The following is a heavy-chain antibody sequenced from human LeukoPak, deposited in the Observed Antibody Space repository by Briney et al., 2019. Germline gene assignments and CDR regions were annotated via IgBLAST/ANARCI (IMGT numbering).Heavy chain of an antibody. Sequence: PSETLSLTCTVSGGSISSYYWSWIRQPPGKGLEWIGYIYYSGSTNYNPSLKSRVTISVDTSKNQFSLKLSSVTAADTAVYYCARLFSSSWYGYYFDYWGQGTLVTVSS. V-gene: IGHV4-59*01. CDR3: ARLFSSSWYGYYFDY. D-gene: IGHD6-13*01. J-gene: IGHJ4*02. CDR1: GGSISSYY. CDR2: IYYSGST.